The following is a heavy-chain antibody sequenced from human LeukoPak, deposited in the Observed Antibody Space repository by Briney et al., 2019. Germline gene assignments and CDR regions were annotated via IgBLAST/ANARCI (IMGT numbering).Heavy chain of an antibody. CDR1: GGTFSSYA. CDR3: ARGGGVRAYNWFDP. Sequence: SVKVSCKASGGTFSSYAMSWVRQAPGQGLEWMGGIIPIFGTANYAQKFQGRVTITADESTSTAYMELSSLRSEDTAVYYCARGGGVRAYNWFDPWGQGTLVTVSS. V-gene: IGHV1-69*01. D-gene: IGHD3-10*01. CDR2: IIPIFGTA. J-gene: IGHJ5*02.